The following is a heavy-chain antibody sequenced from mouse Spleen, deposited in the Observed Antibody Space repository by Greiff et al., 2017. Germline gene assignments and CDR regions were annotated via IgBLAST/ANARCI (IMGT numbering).Heavy chain of an antibody. V-gene: IGHV2-2*01. CDR3: AREAYWYFDV. J-gene: IGHJ1*01. Sequence: VKVVESGPGLVQPSQSLSITCTVSGFSLTSYGVHWVRQSPGKGLEWLGVIWSGGSTDYNAAFISRLSISKDNSKSQVFFKMNSLQADDTAIYYCAREAYWYFDVWGAGTTVTVSS. CDR2: IWSGGST. CDR1: GFSLTSYG.